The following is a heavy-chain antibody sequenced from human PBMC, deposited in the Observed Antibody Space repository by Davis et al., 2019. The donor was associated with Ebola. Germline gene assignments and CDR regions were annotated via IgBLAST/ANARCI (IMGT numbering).Heavy chain of an antibody. CDR2: IKQDGSEK. CDR1: GFTFSSYW. J-gene: IGHJ4*02. CDR3: VKGGGLGLNFDY. Sequence: GESLKIPCAASGFTFSSYWMSWVRQAPGKGLEWVANIKQDGSEKYYVDSVKGRFTISRDNAKNSLYLQISSLRAEDTAVYYCVKGGGLGLNFDYWGQGTLVTVSS. V-gene: IGHV3-7*01. D-gene: IGHD6-19*01.